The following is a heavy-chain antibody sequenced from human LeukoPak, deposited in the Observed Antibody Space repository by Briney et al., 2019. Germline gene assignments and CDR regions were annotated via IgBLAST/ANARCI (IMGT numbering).Heavy chain of an antibody. J-gene: IGHJ4*02. CDR2: IYSGGST. V-gene: IGHV3-53*01. Sequence: GGSLRLSCAASGFTVSNNYMSWVCQAPGKGLEWVSVIYSGGSTYYADSVKGRFTISRDNSKNTLYLQMNSLKAEGTAVYYCARVPGYNWGQGTLVTVSS. CDR1: GFTVSNNY. CDR3: ARVPGYN. D-gene: IGHD1-1*01.